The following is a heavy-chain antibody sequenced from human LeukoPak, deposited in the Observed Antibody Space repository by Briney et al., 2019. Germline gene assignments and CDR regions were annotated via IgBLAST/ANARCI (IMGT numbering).Heavy chain of an antibody. CDR2: IYYSGST. J-gene: IGHJ6*02. D-gene: IGHD5-12*01. CDR3: ARGYSGYDLFYYYYYGMDV. Sequence: SETLSLTCTVSGGSISSGDYYWSWIRQPPGKGLEWIGYIYYSGSTYYNPSLKSRVTISVDTSKNQFSLKLSSVTAADTAVYYCARGYSGYDLFYYYYYGMDVWGQGTTVTVSS. V-gene: IGHV4-30-4*01. CDR1: GGSISSGDYY.